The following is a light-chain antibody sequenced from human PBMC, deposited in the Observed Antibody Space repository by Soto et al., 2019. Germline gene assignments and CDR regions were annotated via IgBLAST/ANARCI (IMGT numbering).Light chain of an antibody. CDR2: GAS. V-gene: IGKV3-20*01. CDR1: QSVSSN. Sequence: EIVMTQSPATLSVSPGESATLSCRANQSVSSNLAWYQQKPGQAPRLLIYGASRRATGIPDRFSGSGSGTDFTLTISRLEPEDFAVYYCQQYGSSPPTFGQGTKV. J-gene: IGKJ1*01. CDR3: QQYGSSPPT.